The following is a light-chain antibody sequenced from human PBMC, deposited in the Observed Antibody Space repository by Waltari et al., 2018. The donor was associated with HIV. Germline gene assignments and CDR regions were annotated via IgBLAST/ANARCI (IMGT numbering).Light chain of an antibody. J-gene: IGLJ2*01. V-gene: IGLV1-51*02. CDR3: GTWDSSLSAGV. CDR1: SSNIENNY. CDR2: ENN. Sequence: QSVLTQPPSVSAAPEQKVTISCSGSSSNIENNYLSWYQQLPGTAPKLLIFENNKRPSGICDRFSGSKSGTSATLGITGLQTGDEADYYCGTWDSSLSAGVFGGGTKLTVL.